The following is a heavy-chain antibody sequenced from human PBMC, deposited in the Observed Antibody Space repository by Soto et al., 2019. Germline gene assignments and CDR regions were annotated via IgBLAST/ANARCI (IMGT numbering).Heavy chain of an antibody. Sequence: SETQSLTSTVSGGNIRSYYWSWIRQPPGKGLEWIGYIYYSGSTNYNPSLKSRVTISVDTSKNQFSLKLSSVTAADTAVYYCARELTTVGTTYYYYGMDVWGQGTTVTVSS. CDR1: GGNIRSYY. V-gene: IGHV4-59*01. J-gene: IGHJ6*02. D-gene: IGHD4-17*01. CDR3: ARELTTVGTTYYYYGMDV. CDR2: IYYSGST.